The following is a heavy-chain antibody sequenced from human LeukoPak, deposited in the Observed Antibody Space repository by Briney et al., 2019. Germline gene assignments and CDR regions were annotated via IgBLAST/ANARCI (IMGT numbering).Heavy chain of an antibody. J-gene: IGHJ4*02. CDR1: GFTFSVYS. D-gene: IGHD3-10*01. V-gene: IGHV3-30*04. Sequence: GGSLRLSCAASGFTFSVYSIHWVRQAPGKGLEWVAVISYDGVYNYYADSVKGRFTISRDNSKNTVYLQMNSLRAEDTAVYYCAKDPQTGAMVRGVTLDHWGQGTVVTVSS. CDR2: ISYDGVYN. CDR3: AKDPQTGAMVRGVTLDH.